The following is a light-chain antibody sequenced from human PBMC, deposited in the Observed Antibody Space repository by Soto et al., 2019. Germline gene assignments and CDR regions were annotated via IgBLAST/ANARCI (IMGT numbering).Light chain of an antibody. CDR1: QSVSSN. V-gene: IGKV3-15*01. CDR3: QQYNYWPRT. Sequence: EIVMTQSPGTLSVSPGERATLSCRASQSVSSNLAWYRQKPGQAPSLLIYAASTRATGVPARFSGSGSGTEFTLTISSLQSEDFAVYYCQQYNYWPRTFGQGTKVEIK. CDR2: AAS. J-gene: IGKJ1*01.